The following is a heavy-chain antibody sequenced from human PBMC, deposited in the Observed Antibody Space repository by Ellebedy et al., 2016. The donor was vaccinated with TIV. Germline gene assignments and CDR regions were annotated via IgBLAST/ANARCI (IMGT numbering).Heavy chain of an antibody. V-gene: IGHV4-39*01. J-gene: IGHJ4*02. D-gene: IGHD1-26*01. CDR3: ASGPTTSYFDY. CDR2: FSQSGST. CDR1: SGSISSGGYYISSSVYY. Sequence: MPSETLSLTCTVSSGSISSGGYYISSSVYYWGWIRQPPGKGLEWIGSFSQSGSTYYNPSLTSRVTISVDTSKNQFSLKLSSVTAADTAVYYCASGPTTSYFDYWGRGTLVTVSS.